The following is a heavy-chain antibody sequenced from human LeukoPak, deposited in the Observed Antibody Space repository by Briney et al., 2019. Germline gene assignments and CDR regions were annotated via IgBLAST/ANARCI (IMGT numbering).Heavy chain of an antibody. D-gene: IGHD3-10*01. CDR1: GFTFDDYA. V-gene: IGHV3-9*01. CDR3: VKDRVWFGELLNPLFDN. CDR2: ISWNSGRI. Sequence: PGGSLRLSCAASGFTFDDYAMHWVRQAPGKGLEWVSGISWNSGRIGYADSVKGRFTISRDKAKNSLYLQINSLRAEDTALYYCVKDRVWFGELLNPLFDNWGQGTRVTVSS. J-gene: IGHJ4*02.